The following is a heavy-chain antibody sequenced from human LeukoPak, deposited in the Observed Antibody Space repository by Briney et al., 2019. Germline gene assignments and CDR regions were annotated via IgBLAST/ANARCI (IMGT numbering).Heavy chain of an antibody. CDR3: ARDLPITMVRGVTFYYYYGMDV. CDR2: ISYDGSNK. D-gene: IGHD3-10*01. Sequence: GRSLRLSCAASGFTFSSYAMHWVRQAPGKGLEWVAVISYDGSNKYYADSVKGRFTISRDNSKNTLYLQMNSLRAEDTAVYYCARDLPITMVRGVTFYYYYGMDVWGQGTTVIVSS. J-gene: IGHJ6*02. CDR1: GFTFSSYA. V-gene: IGHV3-30-3*01.